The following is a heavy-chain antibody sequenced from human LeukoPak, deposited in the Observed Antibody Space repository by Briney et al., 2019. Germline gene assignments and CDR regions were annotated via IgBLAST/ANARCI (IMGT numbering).Heavy chain of an antibody. CDR3: ARGGQGIFRGDHFGH. J-gene: IGHJ4*02. CDR2: IYYSGST. CDR1: GGSLTNYY. Sequence: SETLSLTCTVSGGSLTNYYWSWIRQPPGKGLEWIGYIYYSGSTNYNPSLKSRVTMSVDTSKNQFSLKLNSVTPADTAVYYCARGGQGIFRGDHFGHWGQGALVTVSS. D-gene: IGHD3-10*01. V-gene: IGHV4-59*01.